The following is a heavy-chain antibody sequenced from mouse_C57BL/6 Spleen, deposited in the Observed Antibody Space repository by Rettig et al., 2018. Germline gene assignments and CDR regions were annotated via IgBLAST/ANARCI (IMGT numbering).Heavy chain of an antibody. CDR2: IYPGDGDT. CDR1: GYAFSSYW. CDR3: ARSFITTVVPDY. D-gene: IGHD1-1*01. J-gene: IGHJ2*01. V-gene: IGHV1-80*01. Sequence: QVQLQQSGAELVKPGASVKISCKASGYAFSSYWMNWVKQRPGKGLEWIGQIYPGDGDTNYNGKFKGKATLAADKSSRAAYMQLRRLTFEDSAVYCCARSFITTVVPDYWGQGTTLTVSS.